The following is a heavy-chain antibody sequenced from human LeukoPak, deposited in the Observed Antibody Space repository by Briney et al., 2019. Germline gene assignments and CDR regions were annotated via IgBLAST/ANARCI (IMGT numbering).Heavy chain of an antibody. D-gene: IGHD6-13*01. Sequence: ASVKVSCKASGYTFTSYAMHWVRQAPGQRLEWMGWINAGNGNTKYSQKFQGRVTITRDTSASTAYMELSSPRSEDTAVYYCARDESSSWYAYFQHWGQGTLVTVSS. J-gene: IGHJ1*01. CDR1: GYTFTSYA. CDR3: ARDESSSWYAYFQH. CDR2: INAGNGNT. V-gene: IGHV1-3*01.